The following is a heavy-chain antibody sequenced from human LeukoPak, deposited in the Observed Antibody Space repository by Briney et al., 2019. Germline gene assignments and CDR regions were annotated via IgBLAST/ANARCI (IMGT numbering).Heavy chain of an antibody. J-gene: IGHJ3*02. D-gene: IGHD3-10*01. Sequence: GGSLRLSCVASGFTFSSYGMHWVRQAPGKGLEWVAVISNDGSNKYYADSVKGRFTISRDNSKNTLYLQMNSLRAEDAAVYYCAKGRGAFDIWGQGTMVTVSS. CDR2: ISNDGSNK. CDR3: AKGRGAFDI. V-gene: IGHV3-30*18. CDR1: GFTFSSYG.